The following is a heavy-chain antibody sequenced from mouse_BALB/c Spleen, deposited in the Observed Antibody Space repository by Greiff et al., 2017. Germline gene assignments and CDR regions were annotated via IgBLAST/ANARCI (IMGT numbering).Heavy chain of an antibody. CDR2: IDPANGDT. CDR3: NAYGNYEAN. D-gene: IGHD2-1*01. J-gene: IGHJ3*01. CDR1: GFNIKDYY. Sequence: VQLQQSGAELVRSGASVKLSCTASGFNIKDYYMHWVKQRPEQGLEWIGWIDPANGDTEYAPKFQGKATMTADTSANTAYLQLSSLTSEDTAVYYCNAYGNYEANWGQGTLVTVSA. V-gene: IGHV14-4*02.